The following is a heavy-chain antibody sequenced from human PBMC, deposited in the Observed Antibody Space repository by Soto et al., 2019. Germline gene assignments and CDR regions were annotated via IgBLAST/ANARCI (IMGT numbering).Heavy chain of an antibody. D-gene: IGHD2-15*01. V-gene: IGHV4-30-2*01. J-gene: IGHJ4*02. Sequence: SETLSLTCDVSGGSISSGDFSWSWIRQPPGRGLEWIGYIYHSGRPYYNPSLQSRVTISVDRSKNQFSLRLSSVTAADTAVYYCARELTTRWNYFDYWGQGILVTVSS. CDR2: IYHSGRP. CDR1: GGSISSGDFS. CDR3: ARELTTRWNYFDY.